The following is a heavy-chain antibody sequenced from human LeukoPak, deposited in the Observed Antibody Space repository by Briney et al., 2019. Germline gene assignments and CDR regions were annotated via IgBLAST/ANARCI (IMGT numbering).Heavy chain of an antibody. CDR1: GFTLSNSA. CDR2: FSGPGKT. D-gene: IGHD6-6*01. V-gene: IGHV3-23*01. J-gene: IGHJ3*02. CDR3: AKAWWSTSSGGDCI. Sequence: EGSLRLSCAASGFTLSNSAMSWVRQAPGKGLEWVSGFSGPGKTYYADSVKGRFTISRDTSKSTLYLQINSLRAEDTAVYYCAKAWWSTSSGGDCIWGQGTMVTVSS.